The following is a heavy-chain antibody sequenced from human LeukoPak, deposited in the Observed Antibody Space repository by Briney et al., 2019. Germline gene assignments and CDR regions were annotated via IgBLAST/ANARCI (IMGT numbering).Heavy chain of an antibody. D-gene: IGHD6-13*01. Sequence: ASVKVSCKASGYTFTSHGTSWVRQAPGQRLEWMGWISAYNGNTNYAQKLQGRVTMTTDTSTSTVYMELRSLRSDDTAVYYCARDHGIAAAGPFGYWGQGTLVTVSS. J-gene: IGHJ4*02. V-gene: IGHV1-18*01. CDR1: GYTFTSHG. CDR2: ISAYNGNT. CDR3: ARDHGIAAAGPFGY.